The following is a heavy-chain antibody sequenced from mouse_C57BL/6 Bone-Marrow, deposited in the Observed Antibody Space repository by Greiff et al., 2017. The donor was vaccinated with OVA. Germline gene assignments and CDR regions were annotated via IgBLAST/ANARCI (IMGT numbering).Heavy chain of an antibody. J-gene: IGHJ4*01. CDR3: VRHRAVVAHYYAMDY. V-gene: IGHV10-1*01. CDR2: IRSKSNNYAT. CDR1: GFSFNTYA. Sequence: EVKLVESGGGLVQPKGSLKLSCAASGFSFNTYAMNWVRQAPGTGLEWVARIRSKSNNYATYYADSVKARFTISRDDPDSMLYLQMNNLKTEDTAMYYCVRHRAVVAHYYAMDYWGQGTSVTVSS. D-gene: IGHD1-1*01.